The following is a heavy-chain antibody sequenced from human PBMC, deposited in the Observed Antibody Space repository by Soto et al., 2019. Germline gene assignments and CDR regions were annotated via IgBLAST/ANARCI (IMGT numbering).Heavy chain of an antibody. CDR1: GFTFSAHT. CDR2: IGTDTVTK. D-gene: IGHD2-2*01. J-gene: IGHJ4*01. CDR3: AKYKPCKDSISTSFFRTLEN. V-gene: IGHV3-48*02. Sequence: AGGSLRLSCAASGFTFSAHTMTWVRQAPGKGLEWVSYIGTDTVTKHSPDSVRGRFTISRDNAKNSLYLQMDSLRDEDAAVYYCAKYKPCKDSISTSFFRTLENWCQGALVTVSS.